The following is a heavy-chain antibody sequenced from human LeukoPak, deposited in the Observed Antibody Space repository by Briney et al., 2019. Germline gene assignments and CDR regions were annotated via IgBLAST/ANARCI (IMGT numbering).Heavy chain of an antibody. Sequence: ASVKVSCKASGYTFTGYYIHWVRQIPGQGLEWMGWINPNSGDTKYAQKFQGRVTMTRDTSISTAYMELSSLKSDDAAVYYCARDRYRGYDWGQGTLVTVSS. V-gene: IGHV1-2*02. CDR3: ARDRYRGYD. CDR1: GYTFTGYY. D-gene: IGHD5-12*01. CDR2: INPNSGDT. J-gene: IGHJ4*02.